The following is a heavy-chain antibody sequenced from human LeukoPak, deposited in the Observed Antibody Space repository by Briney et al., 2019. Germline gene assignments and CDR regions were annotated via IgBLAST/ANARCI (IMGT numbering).Heavy chain of an antibody. CDR2: INHSGGT. CDR3: AREGRSRASTGGDLDY. CDR1: GGSFSAYY. V-gene: IGHV4-34*01. Sequence: SETLSLTCGVYGGSFSAYYWSWIRQSPGKGLEWIGEINHSGGTNYNPSLKSRVAISVDTSKNQFSLKLNSVTAADTAVYYCAREGRSRASTGGDLDYWGQGTPVTVSS. J-gene: IGHJ4*02. D-gene: IGHD3-16*01.